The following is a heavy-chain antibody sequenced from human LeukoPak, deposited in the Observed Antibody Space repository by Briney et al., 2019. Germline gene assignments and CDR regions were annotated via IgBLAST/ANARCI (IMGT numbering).Heavy chain of an antibody. Sequence: GGSRRLSCAASGFTFSSYWMSWVRQAPGKGLEWVANIKQDGSEKYYVDSVKGRFTISRDNAKNSLYLQMNSLRAEDTAVYYCARDGKIKQQLVGNWGQGTLVTVSS. CDR1: GFTFSSYW. D-gene: IGHD6-13*01. J-gene: IGHJ4*02. CDR2: IKQDGSEK. V-gene: IGHV3-7*03. CDR3: ARDGKIKQQLVGN.